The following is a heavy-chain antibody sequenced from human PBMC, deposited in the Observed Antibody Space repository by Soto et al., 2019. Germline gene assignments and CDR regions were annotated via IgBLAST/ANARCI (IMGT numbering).Heavy chain of an antibody. CDR3: ARDLGGSYYAPVDY. J-gene: IGHJ4*02. Sequence: QVQLVQSGAEVKKPGASVKVSCKASGYTFTSYGISWVRQAPGQGLEWMGWISAYNGNTKYAQKLQGRVTMTTDTSASTADMERRRLRSDDTAVYYCARDLGGSYYAPVDYWGQGTLVTVSS. CDR2: ISAYNGNT. CDR1: GYTFTSYG. D-gene: IGHD1-26*01. V-gene: IGHV1-18*01.